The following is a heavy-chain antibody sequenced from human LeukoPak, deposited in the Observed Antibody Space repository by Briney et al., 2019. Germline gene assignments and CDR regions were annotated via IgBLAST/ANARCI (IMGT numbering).Heavy chain of an antibody. V-gene: IGHV1-69*05. D-gene: IGHD3-10*01. CDR1: GGTFSSYA. CDR3: ARAGLLWFGELFPDAY. J-gene: IGHJ4*02. Sequence: SVKVSCKASGGTFSSYAISWVRQAPGQGLEWMGGIIPIFGTANYAQKFQGRVTITTDESTSTAYMELSSLRSEDTAVYYCARAGLLWFGELFPDAYWGQGTLVTVSS. CDR2: IIPIFGTA.